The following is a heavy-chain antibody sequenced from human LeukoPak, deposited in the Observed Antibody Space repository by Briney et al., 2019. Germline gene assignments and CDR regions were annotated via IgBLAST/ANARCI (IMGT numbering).Heavy chain of an antibody. J-gene: IGHJ4*02. Sequence: PRASVKVSCKASGGTFSSYAISWVRQAPGQGLEWMGGIIPIFGTASYAQKFQGRVTITTDESTSTAYMELSSLRSEDTAVYYCARGYYDSSGYYYYFDYWGQGTLVTVSS. CDR3: ARGYYDSSGYYYYFDY. D-gene: IGHD3-22*01. CDR1: GGTFSSYA. V-gene: IGHV1-69*05. CDR2: IIPIFGTA.